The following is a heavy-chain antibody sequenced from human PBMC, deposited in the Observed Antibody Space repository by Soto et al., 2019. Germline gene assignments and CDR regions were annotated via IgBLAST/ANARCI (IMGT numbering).Heavy chain of an antibody. CDR3: AKAPPYCSGGSCYSEFDI. Sequence: GGSLRLSCAASGFTFSSYAMSWVRQAPGKGLEWVSAISGSGGSTYYADSVKGRFTISRDNSKNTLYLQMNSLRAEDTAVYYCAKAPPYCSGGSCYSEFDIWGQGTMVTVSS. CDR1: GFTFSSYA. CDR2: ISGSGGST. D-gene: IGHD2-15*01. V-gene: IGHV3-23*01. J-gene: IGHJ3*02.